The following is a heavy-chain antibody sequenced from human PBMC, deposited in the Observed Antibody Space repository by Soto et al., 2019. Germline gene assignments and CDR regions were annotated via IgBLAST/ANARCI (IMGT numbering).Heavy chain of an antibody. CDR1: SDSITNGYYY. CDR3: ARAKLVPAYWEWFDS. D-gene: IGHD2-2*01. Sequence: QVQLQESGPGLVQPSQTLSLTCSVSSDSITNGYYYWSWIRQHPGKGLEWIGYIYYRGSAYYKPSFKSRATLSVGTSENQFSLKLTSVTAADTAMYYCARAKLVPAYWEWFDSWGQGTLVTVSS. V-gene: IGHV4-31*03. J-gene: IGHJ5*01. CDR2: IYYRGSA.